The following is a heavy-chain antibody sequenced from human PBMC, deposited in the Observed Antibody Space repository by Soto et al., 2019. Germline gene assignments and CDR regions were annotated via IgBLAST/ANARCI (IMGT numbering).Heavy chain of an antibody. CDR3: VRSQGSSTSLEIYYYYYYAVDV. CDR1: GGTFGSYA. Sequence: QVQLVQSGAEVKKPGSSVKVSCKASGGTFGSYAISWVRQAPGQGLEWMGGIIPITATANYAQKFQGRVTITADESTSTASMHLSSRRSQDTAVYYCVRSQGSSTSLEIYYYYYYAVDVWGQGTTVTVSS. D-gene: IGHD2-2*01. J-gene: IGHJ6*02. CDR2: IIPITATA. V-gene: IGHV1-69*01.